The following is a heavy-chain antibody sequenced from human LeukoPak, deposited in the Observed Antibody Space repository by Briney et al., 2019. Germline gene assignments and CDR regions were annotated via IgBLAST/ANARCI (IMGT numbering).Heavy chain of an antibody. CDR1: GGTFSSYA. D-gene: IGHD2-8*01. CDR3: ARSGALMVYAIDYYYYMDV. V-gene: IGHV1-69*05. J-gene: IGHJ6*03. CDR2: IIPIFGTA. Sequence: SVKVSCKASGGTFSSYAISWVRQAPGQGLEWMGRIIPIFGTANYAQKFQGRVTITTDESTSTAYMELSSLRSEDTAVYYCARSGALMVYAIDYYYYMDVWGKGTTVTVSS.